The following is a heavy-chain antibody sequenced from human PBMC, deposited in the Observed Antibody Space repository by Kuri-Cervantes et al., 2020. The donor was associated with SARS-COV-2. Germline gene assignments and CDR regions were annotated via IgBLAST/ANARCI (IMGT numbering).Heavy chain of an antibody. Sequence: LRLSCNVSGGSISSVYWSWIRQSPGKGLEWTAYFYYGDVTNYNPSLKSRVTVSADTSKDQLSLKLSSVTAADTAVYYCARDSGGSYLDYWGPGTLVTVSS. CDR1: GGSISSVY. J-gene: IGHJ4*02. V-gene: IGHV4-59*01. D-gene: IGHD1-26*01. CDR2: FYYGDVT. CDR3: ARDSGGSYLDY.